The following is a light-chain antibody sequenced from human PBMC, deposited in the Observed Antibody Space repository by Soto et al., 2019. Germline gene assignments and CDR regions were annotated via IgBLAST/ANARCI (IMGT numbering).Light chain of an antibody. J-gene: IGLJ3*02. V-gene: IGLV2-14*01. Sequence: QSALTQPASVSGSPGQSITISCTGTSSDIGSYDYVSWYQHHPGKAPKLLIYEVSYRPSGVSDRFSGSKSGNTASLIISGLQAEDGADYYCTSYTTSSTWVFGGGTKLTVL. CDR3: TSYTTSSTWV. CDR2: EVS. CDR1: SSDIGSYDY.